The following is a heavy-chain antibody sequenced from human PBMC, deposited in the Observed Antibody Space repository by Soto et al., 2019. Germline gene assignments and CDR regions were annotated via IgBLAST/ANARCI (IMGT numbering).Heavy chain of an antibody. V-gene: IGHV4-38-2*02. J-gene: IGHJ4*02. CDR1: GYSISSGYY. CDR2: IYHSGST. D-gene: IGHD2-2*01. Sequence: PSETLSLTCAVSGYSISSGYYWGWIRQPPGKGLEWIGSIYHSGSTYYNPSPKSRVTISVDTSKNQFSLKLSSVTAADTAVYYCARDPTHIVVVPAASHPDYWGQGTLVTVSS. CDR3: ARDPTHIVVVPAASHPDY.